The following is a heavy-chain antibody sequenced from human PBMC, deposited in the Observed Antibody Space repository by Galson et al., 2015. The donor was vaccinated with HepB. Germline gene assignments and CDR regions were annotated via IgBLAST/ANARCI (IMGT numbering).Heavy chain of an antibody. D-gene: IGHD3-22*01. Sequence: SVTVSCKVSGYTLTELSMHWVRQAPGKGLEWMGGFDPEDGETIYAQKFQGRVTMTEDTSTDTAYMELSSLRSEDTAVYYCARDRVYYDSSGYFNYYYYGMDVWGQGTTVTVSS. CDR2: FDPEDGET. V-gene: IGHV1-24*01. CDR3: ARDRVYYDSSGYFNYYYYGMDV. J-gene: IGHJ6*02. CDR1: GYTLTELS.